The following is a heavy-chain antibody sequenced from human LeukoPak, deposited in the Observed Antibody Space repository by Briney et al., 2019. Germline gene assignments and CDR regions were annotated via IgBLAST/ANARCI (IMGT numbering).Heavy chain of an antibody. CDR2: IIPIFGTA. CDR3: ARGSIDIVLMVYAIDDKDYYYMDV. Sequence: EASVKVSCKASGGTFSSYAISWVRQAPGQGLEWMGGIIPIFGTANYAQKFQGRVTITADESTSTAYMELSSLRSEDTAVYYCARGSIDIVLMVYAIDDKDYYYMDVWGKGTTVTASS. CDR1: GGTFSSYA. J-gene: IGHJ6*03. V-gene: IGHV1-69*13. D-gene: IGHD2-8*01.